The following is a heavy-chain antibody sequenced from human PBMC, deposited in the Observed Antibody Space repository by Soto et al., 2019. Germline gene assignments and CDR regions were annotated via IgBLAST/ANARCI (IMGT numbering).Heavy chain of an antibody. CDR1: GYTFTSYA. CDR3: ARAPYYDFWSGYRLVNNWFDP. Sequence: ASVKVSCKASGYTFTSYAMHWVRQAPGQRPEWMGWINAGNGNTKYSQKFQGRVTITRDTSASTAYMELSSLRSEDTAVYYCARAPYYDFWSGYRLVNNWFDPWGQGTLVTVSS. J-gene: IGHJ5*02. D-gene: IGHD3-3*01. CDR2: INAGNGNT. V-gene: IGHV1-3*01.